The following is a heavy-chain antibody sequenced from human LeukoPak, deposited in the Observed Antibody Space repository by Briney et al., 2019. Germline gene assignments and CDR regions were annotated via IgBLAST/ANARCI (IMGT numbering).Heavy chain of an antibody. Sequence: PGGSLRLSCAASGFTFSSYWMHWVRQAPGKGLVWVSRINSDGSSTSYADSVKGRFTISRDNAKNTLYLQMNSLRAEDTAVYYCARVATYYYDSSGYPFDYWGQGTLVTVPS. D-gene: IGHD3-22*01. V-gene: IGHV3-74*01. J-gene: IGHJ4*02. CDR2: INSDGSST. CDR1: GFTFSSYW. CDR3: ARVATYYYDSSGYPFDY.